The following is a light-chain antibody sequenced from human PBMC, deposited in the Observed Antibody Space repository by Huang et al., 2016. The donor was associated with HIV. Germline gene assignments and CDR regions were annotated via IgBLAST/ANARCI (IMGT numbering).Light chain of an antibody. CDR2: DAS. CDR3: QQRSNWPPLT. J-gene: IGKJ4*01. Sequence: DIVLTQSPATLSLSPGERATLSCRASQSVSSYLAWYQQRPVQAPTLLIYDASNRATGIPARFSGSGSGTDFTLTISSLEPEDFAVYYCQQRSNWPPLTFGGGTKVEIK. V-gene: IGKV3-11*01. CDR1: QSVSSY.